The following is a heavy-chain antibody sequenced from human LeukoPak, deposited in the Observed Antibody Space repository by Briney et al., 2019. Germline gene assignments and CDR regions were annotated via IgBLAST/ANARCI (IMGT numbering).Heavy chain of an antibody. CDR3: ARSSSWTHYYYYGMDV. Sequence: GGSLRLSCAASGFTFSDYYMSWIRQAPGKGLEWVSYISSSGSTIYYADSVKGRFTISRDNAKNSLYLQMNSLRAEDTAVYYCARSSSWTHYYYYGMDVWGQGTTVTVS. D-gene: IGHD6-13*01. CDR1: GFTFSDYY. J-gene: IGHJ6*02. CDR2: ISSSGSTI. V-gene: IGHV3-11*01.